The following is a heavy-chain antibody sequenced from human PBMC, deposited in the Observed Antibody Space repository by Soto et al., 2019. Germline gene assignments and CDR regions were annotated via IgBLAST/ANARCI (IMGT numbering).Heavy chain of an antibody. CDR3: ASEKVTGPFDY. V-gene: IGHV4-34*01. Sequence: SETLSLTCAVYGGSFSGYYWTWIRQPPGTGLEWIGEINHSGSTNYNPSLKSRVTISVDTSKNQFSLKLTSVTAADTAVYYCASEKVTGPFDYWGQRTLVTVSS. CDR1: GGSFSGYY. D-gene: IGHD2-21*02. CDR2: INHSGST. J-gene: IGHJ4*02.